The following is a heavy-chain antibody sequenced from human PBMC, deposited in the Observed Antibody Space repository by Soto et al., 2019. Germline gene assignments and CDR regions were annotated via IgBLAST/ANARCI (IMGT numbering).Heavy chain of an antibody. CDR2: INHSGST. J-gene: IGHJ6*02. D-gene: IGHD3-10*01. CDR1: GGSFSGYY. Sequence: PSETLSLTCAVYGGSFSGYYWSWIRQPPGKGLEWIGEINHSGSTNYNPSLKSRVTISVDTSKNQFSLKLSSVTAADTVVYYCARGGPKGTYYYGSGSYSAYYYGMDVWGQGTTVTVSS. V-gene: IGHV4-34*01. CDR3: ARGGPKGTYYYGSGSYSAYYYGMDV.